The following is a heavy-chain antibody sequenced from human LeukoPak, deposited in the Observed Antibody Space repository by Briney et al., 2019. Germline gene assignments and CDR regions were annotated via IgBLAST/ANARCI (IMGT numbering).Heavy chain of an antibody. J-gene: IGHJ5*02. Sequence: ASVKVSCKASGYTFTGYYMHWVRQAPGQGLEWMGWINPNSGGTNYAQKFQGRVTMTRDTSISTAYMELSRLRSDDTAVYYCASYCSSTSCYSMSEGDWFDPWGQGTLVTVSS. V-gene: IGHV1-2*02. D-gene: IGHD2-2*01. CDR1: GYTFTGYY. CDR3: ASYCSSTSCYSMSEGDWFDP. CDR2: INPNSGGT.